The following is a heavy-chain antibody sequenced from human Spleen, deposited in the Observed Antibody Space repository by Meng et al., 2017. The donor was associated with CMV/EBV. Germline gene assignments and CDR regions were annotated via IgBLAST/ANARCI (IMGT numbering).Heavy chain of an antibody. Sequence: SETLSLTCAVSGGSFSDYYWSWIRQPPGKGLEWIGEVNYSGNTNYIPSLESRVSILADTSKNQFSLKLSSVTAADTAVYYCARVDCTGGSCYADFWGQGTLVTVSS. CDR3: ARVDCTGGSCYADF. J-gene: IGHJ4*02. CDR1: GGSFSDYY. CDR2: VNYSGNT. V-gene: IGHV4-34*01. D-gene: IGHD2-15*01.